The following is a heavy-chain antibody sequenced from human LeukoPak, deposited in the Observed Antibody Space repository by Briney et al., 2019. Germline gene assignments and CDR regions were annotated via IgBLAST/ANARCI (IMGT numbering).Heavy chain of an antibody. D-gene: IGHD3-3*01. V-gene: IGHV1-18*01. Sequence: ASVKVSCKASGYTFTSYGISWVRQAPGQGLEWMGWISAYNGNTNYAQKLQGRVTMTTDTSTSTAYMELRSLRSDDTAVYYCARDSPYYDFWSGYQIYFDYWVQGTLVTVSS. CDR3: ARDSPYYDFWSGYQIYFDY. CDR1: GYTFTSYG. CDR2: ISAYNGNT. J-gene: IGHJ4*02.